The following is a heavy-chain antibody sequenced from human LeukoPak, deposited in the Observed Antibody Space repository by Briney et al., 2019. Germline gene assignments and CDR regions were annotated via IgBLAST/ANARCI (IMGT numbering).Heavy chain of an antibody. CDR2: ISTSSSYI. J-gene: IGHJ6*03. CDR3: ARDEGVPAASFHYYYYMDV. Sequence: GGSLRLSCAASGFTFSSYSMNWVRQAPGKGLEWVASISTSSSYIYYADSLKGRFTISRDNAKNSMYLQMNSLRAEDTAVYYCARDEGVPAASFHYYYYMDVWGKGTTVTVSS. V-gene: IGHV3-21*01. D-gene: IGHD2-2*01. CDR1: GFTFSSYS.